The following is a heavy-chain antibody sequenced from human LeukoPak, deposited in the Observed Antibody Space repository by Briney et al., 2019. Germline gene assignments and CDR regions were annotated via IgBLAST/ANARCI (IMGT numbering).Heavy chain of an antibody. CDR2: ISYSGST. CDR1: GGSISSYY. J-gene: IGHJ4*02. CDR3: ARVTLRGVLVD. D-gene: IGHD3-10*01. V-gene: IGHV4-59*12. Sequence: PSETLSLTCTVSGGSISSYYWSWIRQPPGKGLEWIGYISYSGSTNYNPSLKSRVTISVDTSKNQFSLRLSSVTAADTAVYYCARVTLRGVLVDWGQGTLVTVSS.